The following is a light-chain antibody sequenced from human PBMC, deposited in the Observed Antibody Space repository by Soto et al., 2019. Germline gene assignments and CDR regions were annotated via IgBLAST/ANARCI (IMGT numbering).Light chain of an antibody. CDR1: SGHRSYA. Sequence: QLVLTQSPSASASLGASVKLTCTLSSGHRSYAIAWHQQQPEKGPRYLMKLNSDGSHSKGDGIPDRFSGSSSGAERYLTISSLQSEYEADYYCQTWGTGIVVFGGGTKLTVL. J-gene: IGLJ2*01. CDR3: QTWGTGIVV. V-gene: IGLV4-69*01. CDR2: LNSDGSH.